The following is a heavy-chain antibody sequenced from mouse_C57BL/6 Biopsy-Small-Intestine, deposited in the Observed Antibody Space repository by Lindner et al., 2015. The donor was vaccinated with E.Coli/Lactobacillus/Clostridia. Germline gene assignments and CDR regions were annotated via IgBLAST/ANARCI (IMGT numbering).Heavy chain of an antibody. J-gene: IGHJ4*01. D-gene: IGHD1-1*01. CDR1: GYAFSSSW. V-gene: IGHV1-82*01. Sequence: VQLQESGPELVKPGASVKISCKASGYAFSSSWMSWVKQRPGKGLEWIGRIYPGDGITNYNGKFKGKATLTADKSSSTAYMQLSTLTSEDSAVYFCARASYGSSSFYAMDYWGQGTSVTVSS. CDR2: IYPGDGIT. CDR3: ARASYGSSSFYAMDY.